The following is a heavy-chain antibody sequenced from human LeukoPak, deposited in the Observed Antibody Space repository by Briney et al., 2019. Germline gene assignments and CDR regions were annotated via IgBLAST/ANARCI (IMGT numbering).Heavy chain of an antibody. D-gene: IGHD2-15*01. J-gene: IGHJ6*03. Sequence: PGGSVRLSCAASGFTFSTYGMSWVRQAPGKGLDWVSAISGNGDYTYYADSVRGRFTISRDNSRTTLFLQMNSLRAEDTALYYCAKLPQAAGDYYYIDVWDKGTTVTVSS. V-gene: IGHV3-23*01. CDR3: AKLPQAAGDYYYIDV. CDR2: ISGNGDYT. CDR1: GFTFSTYG.